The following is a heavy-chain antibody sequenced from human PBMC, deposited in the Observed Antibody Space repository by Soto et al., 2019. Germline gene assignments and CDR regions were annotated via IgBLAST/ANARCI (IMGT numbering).Heavy chain of an antibody. Sequence: GECLRLSCATTGFSLSSDSVNWVRPTPGKGLEWVSGISGTGTFIYYSDSVKGRFTMSRDDAKSSLLLQMNSLTAEDTAVYYCARGSGTDTGDALDIWGPGTQVTVSS. CDR2: ISGTGTFI. D-gene: IGHD2-21*02. CDR1: GFSLSSDS. J-gene: IGHJ3*02. V-gene: IGHV3-21*06. CDR3: ARGSGTDTGDALDI.